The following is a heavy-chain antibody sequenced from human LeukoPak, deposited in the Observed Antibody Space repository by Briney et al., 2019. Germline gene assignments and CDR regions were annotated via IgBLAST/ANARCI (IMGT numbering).Heavy chain of an antibody. CDR3: ARVTAETEYSSSSPEYFQH. D-gene: IGHD6-6*01. CDR2: INHSGST. V-gene: IGHV4-39*07. J-gene: IGHJ1*01. Sequence: SETLSLTCTVSGGSISTSSYYWGWVRQPPGKGLEWIGEINHSGSTNYNPSLKSRVTISVDTSKNQFSLKLSSVTAADTAVYYCARVTAETEYSSSSPEYFQHWGQGTLVTVSS. CDR1: GGSISTSSYY.